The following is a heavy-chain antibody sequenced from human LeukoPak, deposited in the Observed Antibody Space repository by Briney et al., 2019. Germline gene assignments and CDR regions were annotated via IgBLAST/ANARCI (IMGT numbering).Heavy chain of an antibody. V-gene: IGHV3-23*01. CDR1: GFTFSSYT. Sequence: GGSLRHSCAASGFTFSSYTMNWVRQPPGKGLEWVSAISGSGGSTYYADSVKGRFTISRDNSKNTLYLQMNSLRAEDTAVYYCAKAWGPIVLMVYAQPIDYWGQGTLVTVSS. J-gene: IGHJ4*02. D-gene: IGHD2-8*01. CDR2: ISGSGGST. CDR3: AKAWGPIVLMVYAQPIDY.